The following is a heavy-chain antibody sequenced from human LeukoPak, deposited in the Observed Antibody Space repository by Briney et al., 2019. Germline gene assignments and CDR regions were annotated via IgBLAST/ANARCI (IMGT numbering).Heavy chain of an antibody. CDR1: GGSISSYY. Sequence: PSETLSLTCTVSGGSISSYYWSWIRQPAGKGLEWIGRIYTSGSTNYNPSLKSRVTISVDKSKIQFSLKLSSVTAADTAVYYCAGSGYSLDAFDIWGQGTMVTVSS. CDR2: IYTSGST. CDR3: AGSGYSLDAFDI. J-gene: IGHJ3*02. D-gene: IGHD3-3*01. V-gene: IGHV4-4*07.